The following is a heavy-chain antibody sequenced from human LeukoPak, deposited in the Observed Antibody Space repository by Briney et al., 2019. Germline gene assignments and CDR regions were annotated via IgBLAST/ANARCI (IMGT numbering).Heavy chain of an antibody. CDR1: GYTFTSYY. D-gene: IGHD3-22*01. J-gene: IGHJ3*02. CDR3: ARASYYYDSSGYYSRLLTYDAFDT. CDR2: INPSGGST. Sequence: ASVKVSCKASGYTFTSYYMHWVRQAPGQGLEWMGIINPSGGSTSYAQKFQGRVTMTRDMSTSTVYMELSSLRSEDTAVYYCARASYYYDSSGYYSRLLTYDAFDTWGQGTMVTVSS. V-gene: IGHV1-46*01.